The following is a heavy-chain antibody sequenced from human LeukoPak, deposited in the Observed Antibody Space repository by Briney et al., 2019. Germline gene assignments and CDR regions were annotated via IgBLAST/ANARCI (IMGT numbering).Heavy chain of an antibody. Sequence: GASVKVSCKASGCTFSSYAISWVRQAPGQGLEWMGGIIPIFGTANYAQKFQGRVTITADESTSTAYMELSSLRSEDTAVYYCARVFYSGSWYGLFDYWGQGTLVTVSS. CDR1: GCTFSSYA. CDR3: ARVFYSGSWYGLFDY. V-gene: IGHV1-69*13. J-gene: IGHJ4*02. CDR2: IIPIFGTA. D-gene: IGHD6-13*01.